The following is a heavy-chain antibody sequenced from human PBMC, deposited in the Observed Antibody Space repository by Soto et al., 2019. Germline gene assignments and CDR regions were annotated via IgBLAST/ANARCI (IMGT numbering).Heavy chain of an antibody. CDR3: ARGRTVTTGYYYYYGMDV. J-gene: IGHJ6*02. CDR2: ISGSGSTI. CDR1: GFTFSDYY. Sequence: PGGSLRLSCAASGFTFSDYYMSWIRQAPGKGLEWVSYISGSGSTIYYADSVKGRFTISRDNAKNSLYLQMNSLRAEDTAVYYCARGRTVTTGYYYYYGMDVWGQGTTVTVSS. V-gene: IGHV3-11*01. D-gene: IGHD4-4*01.